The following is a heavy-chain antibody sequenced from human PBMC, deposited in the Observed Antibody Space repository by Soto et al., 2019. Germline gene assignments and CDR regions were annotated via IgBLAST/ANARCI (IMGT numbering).Heavy chain of an antibody. Sequence: ASMKVSCKASGYTFTSCGISWVRQAPGQGLEWMGWINAYNGNTNYSQKFQGRVTITRDTSASTAYMELSSLNSEDTAVYYCARDEDVWGPGTTVTVSS. CDR2: INAYNGNT. V-gene: IGHV1-18*01. J-gene: IGHJ6*02. CDR1: GYTFTSCG. CDR3: ARDEDV.